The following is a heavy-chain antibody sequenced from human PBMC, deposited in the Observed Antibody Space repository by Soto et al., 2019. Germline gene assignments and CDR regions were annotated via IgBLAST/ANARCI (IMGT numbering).Heavy chain of an antibody. CDR2: IRYDGSNR. J-gene: IGHJ4*02. CDR3: ARESSSGRRDRLDY. Sequence: QVKLVESGGGVVQPGRSLRLSCAASGFTFSNHGMHWVRQAPGKGLEWVALIRYDGSNRFYADSVRGRFTISRDISENTVFLQMNSLRAEDTAVYYCARESSSGRRDRLDYWGQGTLVTVSS. D-gene: IGHD3-22*01. CDR1: GFTFSNHG. V-gene: IGHV3-33*01.